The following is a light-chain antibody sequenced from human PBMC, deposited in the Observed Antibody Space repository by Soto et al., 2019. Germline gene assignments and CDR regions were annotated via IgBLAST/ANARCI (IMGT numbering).Light chain of an antibody. CDR2: AAS. J-gene: IGKJ4*01. V-gene: IGKV1-9*01. CDR1: QDIAIY. CDR3: QQLRLYPST. Sequence: IQLTQSPSSLSASVGDRVTVTCRASQDIAIYLAWYQQKPGEAPKMMIYAASTLYGGVPSRFSGSGSGTDCALTITSLQAEDVATYYCQQLRLYPSTLGGGTKVDIK.